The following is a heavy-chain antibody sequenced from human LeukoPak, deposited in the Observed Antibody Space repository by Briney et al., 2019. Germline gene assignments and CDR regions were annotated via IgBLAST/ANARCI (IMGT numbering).Heavy chain of an antibody. J-gene: IGHJ4*02. V-gene: IGHV3-49*04. CDR2: IRGRAYGGTT. CDR1: GFTFGDSA. Sequence: GRSLRLSCTSSGFTFGDSAVCWVRQAPGKGLEWVSLIRGRAYGGTTEYAASVKGRFAIARDDSKSMAYLQMNSLRREDTALFYCSRERARVFQYGGEGIRVTVSS. CDR3: SRERARVFQY.